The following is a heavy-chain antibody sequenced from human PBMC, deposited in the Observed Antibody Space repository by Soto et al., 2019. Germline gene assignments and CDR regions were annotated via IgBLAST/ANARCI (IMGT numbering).Heavy chain of an antibody. Sequence: SVKVSCKASGGTFSSYAISWVRQAPGQGLEWMGGIIPIFGTANYAQKLQGRVTMTTDTSTSTAYMELRSLRSDDTAVYYCARDGYSSGWYALGGFDPWGQGTLVTVSS. J-gene: IGHJ5*02. CDR2: IIPIFGTA. V-gene: IGHV1-69*05. D-gene: IGHD6-19*01. CDR3: ARDGYSSGWYALGGFDP. CDR1: GGTFSSYA.